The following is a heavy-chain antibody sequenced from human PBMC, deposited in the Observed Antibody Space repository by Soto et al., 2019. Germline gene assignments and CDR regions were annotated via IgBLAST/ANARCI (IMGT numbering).Heavy chain of an antibody. J-gene: IGHJ4*02. Sequence: QPVGSLRLSCAASGFTFSSYAMSWVRQAPGKGLEWVSAISGSGGSTYYADSVKGRFTISRDNSKNTLYLQMNSLRAEDTAVYYCAKDLIPLNYGFYFDYWGQGTLVTVSS. CDR1: GFTFSSYA. CDR3: AKDLIPLNYGFYFDY. CDR2: ISGSGGST. D-gene: IGHD4-17*01. V-gene: IGHV3-23*01.